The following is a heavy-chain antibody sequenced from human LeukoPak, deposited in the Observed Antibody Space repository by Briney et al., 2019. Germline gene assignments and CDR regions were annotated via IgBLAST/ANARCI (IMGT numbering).Heavy chain of an antibody. Sequence: NPGGSLRLSCAASGFTFSSYSMNWVRQAPGKELEWVSSISSSSSYIYYADSVKGRFTISRDNAKNSLYLQMNSLRAEDTAVYYCARDLGDSSGYPDYWGQGTLVTVSS. V-gene: IGHV3-21*01. J-gene: IGHJ4*02. CDR1: GFTFSSYS. CDR3: ARDLGDSSGYPDY. CDR2: ISSSSSYI. D-gene: IGHD3-22*01.